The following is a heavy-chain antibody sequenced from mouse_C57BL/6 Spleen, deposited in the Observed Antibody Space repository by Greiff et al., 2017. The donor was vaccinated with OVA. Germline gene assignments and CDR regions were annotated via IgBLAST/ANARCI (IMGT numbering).Heavy chain of an antibody. D-gene: IGHD2-3*01. CDR2: ISSGSSTI. CDR1: GFTFSDYG. CDR3: ATNIYDGYQYYFDY. Sequence: DVHLVESGGGLVKPGGSLKLSCAASGFTFSDYGMHWVRQAPEKGLEWVAYISSGSSTIYYADTVKGRFTISRDNAKNTLFLQMTSLRSEDTAMYYCATNIYDGYQYYFDYWGQGTTLTVSS. J-gene: IGHJ2*01. V-gene: IGHV5-17*01.